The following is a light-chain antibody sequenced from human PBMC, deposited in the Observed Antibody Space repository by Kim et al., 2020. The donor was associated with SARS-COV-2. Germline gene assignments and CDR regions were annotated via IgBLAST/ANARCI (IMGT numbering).Light chain of an antibody. J-gene: IGKJ1*01. CDR3: HQYLGLSWT. V-gene: IGKV1-5*03. Sequence: DIQMTHSPSTLSASVGDRVTITCRASQNINTQLAWFQQKPGKAPKLLIYKASSLESGVPSRFSGSGSGTEFTLTISSLQPDDFATYFCHQYLGLSWTFGQGTKVEIK. CDR1: QNINTQ. CDR2: KAS.